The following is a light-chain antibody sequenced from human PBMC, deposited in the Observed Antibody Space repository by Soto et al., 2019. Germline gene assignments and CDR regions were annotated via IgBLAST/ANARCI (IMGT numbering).Light chain of an antibody. CDR3: KSYTSSSSYV. Sequence: ALTQPASVSGSPGQSITISCTGTSSDVGGYNYVSWYQQHPGKAPKLMIYDVSDRPSGVSNRFSGSKSGNTASLTISGLQAEDEADYYCKSYTSSSSYVFGTGTKVTVL. CDR2: DVS. J-gene: IGLJ1*01. CDR1: SSDVGGYNY. V-gene: IGLV2-14*01.